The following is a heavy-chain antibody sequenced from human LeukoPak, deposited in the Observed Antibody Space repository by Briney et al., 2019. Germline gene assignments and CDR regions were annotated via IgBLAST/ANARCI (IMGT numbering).Heavy chain of an antibody. V-gene: IGHV1-69*13. CDR2: IIPIFGSA. CDR1: GGTFSIYA. J-gene: IGHJ4*02. D-gene: IGHD5-18*01. Sequence: SVKVSCKASGGTFSIYAISWVRQAPGQGLEWMGGIIPIFGSANYAQKFQGRVTITADESTTTAYMELSSLRSEDTAVYYCARGTDTAMVSDWGQGTLVTVSS. CDR3: ARGTDTAMVSD.